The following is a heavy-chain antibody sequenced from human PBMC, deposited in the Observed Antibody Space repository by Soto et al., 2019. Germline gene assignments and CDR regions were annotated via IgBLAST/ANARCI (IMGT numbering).Heavy chain of an antibody. CDR2: IIPIFGTA. CDR3: ARFGMTDYGMDV. J-gene: IGHJ6*02. D-gene: IGHD1-1*01. V-gene: IGHV1-69*13. CDR1: GGTFSSYA. Sequence: SVKVSCKASGGTFSSYAISWVRQAPGQGLEWMGGIIPIFGTANYAQKFQGRVTITADESTSTACMELSSLRSGDTAVYYCARFGMTDYGMDVWGQGTTVTVSS.